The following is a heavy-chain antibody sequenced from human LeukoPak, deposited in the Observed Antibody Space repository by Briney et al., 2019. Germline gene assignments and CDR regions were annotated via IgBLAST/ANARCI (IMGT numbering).Heavy chain of an antibody. CDR3: AKGATSCRSTSCPDVFDI. CDR2: IWYGESNK. V-gene: IGHV3-30*02. CDR1: GFTFSSYG. J-gene: IGHJ3*02. Sequence: GGSLRLSCAGSGFTFSSYGMNWVRQAPGKGLEWVSVIWYGESNKYYADSVKGRFTISRDNSKNTLYLQMNSLRAEDTAVYYCAKGATSCRSTSCPDVFDIWGQGTMVTVSS. D-gene: IGHD2-2*01.